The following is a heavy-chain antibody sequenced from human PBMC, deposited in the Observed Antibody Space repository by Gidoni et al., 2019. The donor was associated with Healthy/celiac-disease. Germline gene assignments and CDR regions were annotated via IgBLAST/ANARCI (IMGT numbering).Heavy chain of an antibody. D-gene: IGHD3-10*01. CDR2: IDPSDSYT. Sequence: DVQLVQSGAEVKKPGGSLRIYCTGSGYSFTSYWISWVRQMPGKGLEWMGRIDPSDSYTNYSPSFQGHVTISADKSISTAYLQWSSLKASDTAMYYCASQYYYGSGYYYYGMDVWGQGTTVTVSS. V-gene: IGHV5-10-1*03. CDR3: ASQYYYGSGYYYYGMDV. J-gene: IGHJ6*02. CDR1: GYSFTSYW.